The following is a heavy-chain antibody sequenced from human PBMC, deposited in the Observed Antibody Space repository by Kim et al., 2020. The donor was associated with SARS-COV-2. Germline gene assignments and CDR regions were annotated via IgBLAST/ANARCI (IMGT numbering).Heavy chain of an antibody. Sequence: SETLSLTCAVSGGSISSSNWWRWVRQPPGKGLEWIGEIYHSGSTNYNPSLKSRVTISVDKSKNQFSLKLSSVTAADTAVYYCAMGPELLRHFQHWGQGTLVTVSS. CDR2: IYHSGST. CDR1: GGSISSSNW. J-gene: IGHJ1*01. CDR3: AMGPELLRHFQH. V-gene: IGHV4-4*02. D-gene: IGHD1-26*01.